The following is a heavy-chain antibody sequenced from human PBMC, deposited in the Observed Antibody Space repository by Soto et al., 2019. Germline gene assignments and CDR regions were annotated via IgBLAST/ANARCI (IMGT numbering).Heavy chain of an antibody. CDR2: IYDSGST. Sequence: SETLSLTCTFSGGSISSGDYYLSWIRQPPGKGLEWIGYIYDSGSTNYNPSLKSRVTISVDTSKNQFSLRLTSVTAADTAVYYCARGRYWDCSGGSCYAGWFDPWGQGTLVTVSS. V-gene: IGHV4-61*08. CDR1: GGSISSGDYY. D-gene: IGHD2-15*01. CDR3: ARGRYWDCSGGSCYAGWFDP. J-gene: IGHJ5*02.